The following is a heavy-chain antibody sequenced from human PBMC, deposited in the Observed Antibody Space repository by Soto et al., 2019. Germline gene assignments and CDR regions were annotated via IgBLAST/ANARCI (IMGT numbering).Heavy chain of an antibody. J-gene: IGHJ4*02. D-gene: IGHD2-15*01. CDR2: INHSGST. V-gene: IGHV4-34*01. CDR3: AREYGYCSGGSCYSGYSDY. Sequence: QVQLQMSGAGLLKPSETLSLTCAVYGGSFSGYYWSWIRQPPGKGLEWIGEINHSGSTNYNPSLKSRVTISVHTSKNQFSLKLSSVTAADTAVYYCAREYGYCSGGSCYSGYSDYWGQGTLVTVSS. CDR1: GGSFSGYY.